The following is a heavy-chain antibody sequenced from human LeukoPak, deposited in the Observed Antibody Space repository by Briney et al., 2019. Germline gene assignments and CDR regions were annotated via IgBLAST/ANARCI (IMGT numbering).Heavy chain of an antibody. CDR3: ARALDSSSSRYQAFEE. CDR1: GFTFSSYW. CDR2: IKQDGSEK. Sequence: GGSLRLSCAASGFTFSSYWMSWVRQAPGKGLEWVANIKQDGSEKYYVDSVKGRFTISRDNAKNSLYLQMNSLRAEDTAVYYCARALDSSSSRYQAFEEWGQGTLVTVSS. J-gene: IGHJ4*02. V-gene: IGHV3-7*01. D-gene: IGHD2-2*01.